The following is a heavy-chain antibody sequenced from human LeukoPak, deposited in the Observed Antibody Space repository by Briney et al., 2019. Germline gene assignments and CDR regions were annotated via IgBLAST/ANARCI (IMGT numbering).Heavy chain of an antibody. CDR2: ISSSGRYI. J-gene: IGHJ5*01. CDR1: GFTFSSSS. CDR3: AKSLTPDRDWFDS. D-gene: IGHD4/OR15-4a*01. V-gene: IGHV3-21*01. Sequence: GGSLRLSCAASGFTFSSSSMKWVRQAPGKGLEWVSSISSSGRYIYFADSMKGRFTISRDNAKNSVSLQMNSLRGEDTAVYYCAKSLTPDRDWFDSWGQGTLVIVSS.